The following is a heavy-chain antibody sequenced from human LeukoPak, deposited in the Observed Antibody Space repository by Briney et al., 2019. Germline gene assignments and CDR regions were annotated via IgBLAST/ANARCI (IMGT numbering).Heavy chain of an antibody. CDR2: IYHSRST. D-gene: IGHD2-15*01. Sequence: NPSETLSLTCTVSGGSISSSSYYWGWLRQPPGKGLEGIGSIYHSRSTYYNPSLKSRVTISVDTSKNQFSLKLSSVTAADTAVYYCARLLKRKLRYCSGGSCLRGDGFDYWGQGTLVTVSS. V-gene: IGHV4-39*07. CDR3: ARLLKRKLRYCSGGSCLRGDGFDY. CDR1: GGSISSSSYY. J-gene: IGHJ4*02.